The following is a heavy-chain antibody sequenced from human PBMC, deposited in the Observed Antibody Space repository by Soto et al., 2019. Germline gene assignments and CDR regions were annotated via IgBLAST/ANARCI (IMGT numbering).Heavy chain of an antibody. J-gene: IGHJ3*02. V-gene: IGHV4-4*07. D-gene: IGHD4-17*01. CDR3: ARDATTKAFDI. Sequence: KTSETLSLTCTVSGDSFSNNNWSWIRQPAGKGLEWIGRVYVTGSTNYNPSPKSRVTMSVDTSKNQFSLKLSSVTAADTAVCYCARDATTKAFDIWGQGTMVTVSS. CDR2: VYVTGST. CDR1: GDSFSNNN.